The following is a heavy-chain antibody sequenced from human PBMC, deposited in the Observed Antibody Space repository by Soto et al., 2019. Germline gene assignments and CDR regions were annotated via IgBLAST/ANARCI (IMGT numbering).Heavy chain of an antibody. Sequence: GEALQISCEGCDHCLTSDWNGWVRQIPGKGLPCTGISYPGDSDTRYSPTFLGKVTISAHKSISSAYLQWSSLKDSDTAVYYCARRTYSSSGYGIDVWGQGTTVTVSS. CDR2: SYPGDSDT. J-gene: IGHJ6*01. CDR1: DHCLTSDW. CDR3: ARRTYSSSGYGIDV. V-gene: IGHV5-51*01. D-gene: IGHD6-13*01.